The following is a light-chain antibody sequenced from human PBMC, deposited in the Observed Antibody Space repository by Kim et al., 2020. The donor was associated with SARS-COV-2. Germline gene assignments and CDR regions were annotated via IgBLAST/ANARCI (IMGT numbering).Light chain of an antibody. CDR3: QQYDNWSIT. CDR2: GAS. V-gene: IGKV3-15*01. J-gene: IGKJ5*01. CDR1: QSVSNN. Sequence: EIVMTQSPATLSVSPGERATLSCRASQSVSNNLAWYQQKPGQAPSLLIYGASTRATGIPARFSGSGSGTEFTLTISSLQSEDFAVYYCQQYDNWSITFGQGTRLEIK.